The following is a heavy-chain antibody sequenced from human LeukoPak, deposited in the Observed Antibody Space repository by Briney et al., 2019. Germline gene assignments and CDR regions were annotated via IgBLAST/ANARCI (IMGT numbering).Heavy chain of an antibody. Sequence: PGGSLRLSCAASGFTFSSYAMHWVRQAPRKGLEWVAVISYDGSNKYYADSVKGRFTISRDNSKNTLYLQMNSLRAEDTAVYYCARDKSSGSYPLYYFDYWGQGTLVTVSS. D-gene: IGHD1-26*01. J-gene: IGHJ4*02. CDR1: GFTFSSYA. CDR3: ARDKSSGSYPLYYFDY. V-gene: IGHV3-30-3*01. CDR2: ISYDGSNK.